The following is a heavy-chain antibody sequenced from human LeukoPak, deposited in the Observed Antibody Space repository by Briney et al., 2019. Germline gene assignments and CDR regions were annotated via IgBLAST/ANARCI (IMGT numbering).Heavy chain of an antibody. CDR1: GDSISSFY. D-gene: IGHD3-22*01. Sequence: SETLSLTCTVSGDSISSFYWSWIRQPPGKGLEWIGYRNYNGRTYYKPSLQSRVTISVDTSNNYFSLRLTSVTAVYKAVYYCARLLDNDSSGDPDTFDVWGQGTMVTVSS. CDR2: RNYNGRT. V-gene: IGHV4-59*13. CDR3: ARLLDNDSSGDPDTFDV. J-gene: IGHJ3*01.